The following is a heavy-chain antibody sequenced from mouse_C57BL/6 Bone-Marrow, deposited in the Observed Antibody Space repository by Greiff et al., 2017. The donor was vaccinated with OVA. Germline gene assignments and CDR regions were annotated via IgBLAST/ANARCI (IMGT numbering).Heavy chain of an antibody. CDR3: ARVAITTVVAGGYWYCDV. D-gene: IGHD1-1*01. CDR2: INPSSGYT. Sequence: VQLQQSGAELAKPGASVKLSCKASGYTFTSYWMHWVKQRPGQGLEWIGYINPSSGYTKYNQKFKDKATLTADKSSSTAYMQLSSLTYEDSAVYYCARVAITTVVAGGYWYCDVWGTGTTVTVSS. CDR1: GYTFTSYW. V-gene: IGHV1-7*01. J-gene: IGHJ1*03.